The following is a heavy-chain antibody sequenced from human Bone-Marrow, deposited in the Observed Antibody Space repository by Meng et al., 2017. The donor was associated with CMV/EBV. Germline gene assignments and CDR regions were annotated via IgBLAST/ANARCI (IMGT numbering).Heavy chain of an antibody. CDR1: GGSISSSSYY. Sequence: SETLSLTCTVSGGSISSSSYYWGWIRQPPGKGLEWIGSIYHSGGTYYNPSLKSGVTISVDTSKNQFSLKLSSVTAADTAVYYCATVGDAVRGGDWFDPWGQGTLVTVSS. J-gene: IGHJ5*02. D-gene: IGHD3-10*01. CDR2: IYHSGGT. CDR3: ATVGDAVRGGDWFDP. V-gene: IGHV4-39*07.